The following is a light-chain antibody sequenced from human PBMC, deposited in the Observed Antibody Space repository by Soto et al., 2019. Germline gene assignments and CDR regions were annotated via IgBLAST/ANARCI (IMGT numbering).Light chain of an antibody. CDR3: AIWDVSVDGWV. J-gene: IGLJ3*02. CDR2: YDD. V-gene: IGLV1-36*01. CDR1: NVGNKA. Sequence: QSVLTQPPSVSEAPGQRVTISCSGSNVGNKAVNWYQQLPGKAPKLLLYYDDMLSSGVSDRFSGSKSGTSASLAISGLQNDDDGDYYCAIWDVSVDGWVFGGGTKVTVL.